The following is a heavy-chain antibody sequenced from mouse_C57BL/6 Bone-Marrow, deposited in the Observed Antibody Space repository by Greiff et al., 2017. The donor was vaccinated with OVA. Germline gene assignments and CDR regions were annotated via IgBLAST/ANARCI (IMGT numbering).Heavy chain of an antibody. CDR1: GYTFTSYW. Sequence: QVQLQQPGAELVRPGTSVKLSCKASGYTFTSYWMHWVKQRPGQGLEWIGVIDPSDSYTNYNQKFKGKATLTVDTSSSTAYMQLSSLTSEDSAVYYCARDWGDYFDYWGQGTTLTVSS. CDR3: ARDWGDYFDY. J-gene: IGHJ2*01. CDR2: IDPSDSYT. V-gene: IGHV1-59*01.